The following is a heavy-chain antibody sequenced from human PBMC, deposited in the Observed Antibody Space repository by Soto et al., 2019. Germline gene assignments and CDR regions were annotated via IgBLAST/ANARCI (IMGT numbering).Heavy chain of an antibody. V-gene: IGHV3-33*01. CDR3: ARDYYGSGSQYNPLDY. J-gene: IGHJ4*02. CDR2: IWWDGSKK. CDR1: GFNLITYG. Sequence: QVQLVESGGGVVQPGRSLSLSCAASGFNLITYGMHWVRQAPGKGLEWVAVIWWDGSKKYYADSVKGRFAISRDNSKNTLYLQMNSLRVEDAAVYYGARDYYGSGSQYNPLDYWGQGTLVTVSS. D-gene: IGHD3-10*01.